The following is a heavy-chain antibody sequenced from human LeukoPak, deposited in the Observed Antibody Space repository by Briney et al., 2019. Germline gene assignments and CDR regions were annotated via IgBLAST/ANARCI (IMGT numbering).Heavy chain of an antibody. CDR3: ATLLDSGWYSSAIDY. CDR2: ISSSSSYI. J-gene: IGHJ4*02. CDR1: GFTFSSYS. Sequence: GGSLRLSCAASGFTFSSYSMNWVRQAQGKGLEWVSSISSSSSYIYYAASVTGPFPISRHNPKNSLYLQINTLRPEDTAVYYCATLLDSGWYSSAIDYWGQGTLVTVSS. D-gene: IGHD6-19*01. V-gene: IGHV3-21*01.